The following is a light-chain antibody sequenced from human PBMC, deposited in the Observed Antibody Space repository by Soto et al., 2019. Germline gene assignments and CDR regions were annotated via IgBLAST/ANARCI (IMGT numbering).Light chain of an antibody. CDR2: GAS. V-gene: IGKV3-15*01. J-gene: IGKJ1*01. CDR1: QSVSSN. CDR3: HQYNNWHPWT. Sequence: EILMTQSPATLSVSPGERATLSCRASQSVSSNLAWYQQKPGQAPRLLIYGASTRATGIPARFSGSGSGTEFTLTISSLQYEDYAVYYCHQYNNWHPWTFGQGTKVDIK.